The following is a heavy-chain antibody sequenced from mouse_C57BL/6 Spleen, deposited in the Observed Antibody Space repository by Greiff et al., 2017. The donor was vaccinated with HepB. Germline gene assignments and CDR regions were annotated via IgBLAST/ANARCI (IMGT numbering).Heavy chain of an antibody. CDR3: ARSDYDYDDWFAY. D-gene: IGHD2-4*01. CDR1: GYTFTSYW. Sequence: QVQLKQPGAELVKPGASVKLSCKASGYTFTSYWMHWVKQRPGQGLEWIGMIHPNSGSTNYNEKFKSKATLTVDKSSSTAYMQLSSLTSEDSAVYYCARSDYDYDDWFAYWGQGTLVTVSA. J-gene: IGHJ3*01. V-gene: IGHV1-64*01. CDR2: IHPNSGST.